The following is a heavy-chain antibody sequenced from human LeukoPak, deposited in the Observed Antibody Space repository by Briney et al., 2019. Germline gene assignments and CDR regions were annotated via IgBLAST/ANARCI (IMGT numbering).Heavy chain of an antibody. V-gene: IGHV1-2*02. CDR2: INPNSGGT. Sequence: ASXKVSCKASGYTFTGYYMHWVRQAPGQGVEWRGWINPNSGGTNYAQKFQGRDTMTRDTSISPAYMELSRLRSDDTAVYYCASSLSSSSRDYWGQGTLVTVSS. CDR1: GYTFTGYY. CDR3: ASSLSSSSRDY. J-gene: IGHJ4*02. D-gene: IGHD6-6*01.